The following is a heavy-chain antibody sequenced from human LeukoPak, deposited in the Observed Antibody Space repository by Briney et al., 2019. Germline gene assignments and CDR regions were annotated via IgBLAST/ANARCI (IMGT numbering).Heavy chain of an antibody. CDR3: ARFGGDPTVHYYYYGMDV. CDR2: ISYDGSNK. CDR1: GFTFSSYA. J-gene: IGHJ6*02. Sequence: PGGSLRLSCAASGFTFSSYAMHWVRQAPGKGLEWVAVISYDGSNKYYADSVKGRFTISRDNAKNSLYLQMNSLRAEDTALYHCARFGGDPTVHYYYYGMDVWGQGTTVTVSS. D-gene: IGHD3-16*01. V-gene: IGHV3-30-3*01.